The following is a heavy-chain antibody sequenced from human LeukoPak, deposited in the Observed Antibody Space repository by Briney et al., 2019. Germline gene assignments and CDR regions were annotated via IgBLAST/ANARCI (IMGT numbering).Heavy chain of an antibody. CDR2: IYYSGST. Sequence: SETLSLTCTVSGGSISSYYWSWIRQPPGKGLEWIGYIYYSGSTNYNPSLKSRVTISVDTSKNQFSLKLSSVTAADTAVYYCARDEYSSSWYQRWGQGTLVTVSS. CDR1: GGSISSYY. J-gene: IGHJ4*02. D-gene: IGHD6-13*01. V-gene: IGHV4-59*01. CDR3: ARDEYSSSWYQR.